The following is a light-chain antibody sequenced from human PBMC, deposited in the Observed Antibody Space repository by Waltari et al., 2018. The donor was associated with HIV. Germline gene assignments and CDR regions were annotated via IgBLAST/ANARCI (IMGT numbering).Light chain of an antibody. V-gene: IGKV1-NL1*01. J-gene: IGKJ1*01. Sequence: DIQMTQSPSSVSASVGDRVTITCRASQAVSTWLAWYQQKPGKAPRLLLFAASRLETGVTSRFIGSGSGTFFTLTITSLQPGDFATYYCQQYYSTTTWTFGQGTRVE. CDR1: QAVSTW. CDR2: AAS. CDR3: QQYYSTTTWT.